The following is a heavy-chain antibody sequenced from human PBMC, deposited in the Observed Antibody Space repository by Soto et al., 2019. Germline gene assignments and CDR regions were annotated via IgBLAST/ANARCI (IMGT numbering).Heavy chain of an antibody. Sequence: QVQLVQSGAEVKKPGSSVKVSCTASGGTFSSYAISWVRQAPGQGLEWMGGIIPIFGTANYAQKFQGRVTITADESTSSAYKELSSLRSEDTAVYYCARGSNHLVEGYYSYYYGMDVWGQGTTVTVSS. V-gene: IGHV1-69*01. J-gene: IGHJ6*02. CDR3: ARGSNHLVEGYYSYYYGMDV. D-gene: IGHD1-26*01. CDR2: IIPIFGTA. CDR1: GGTFSSYA.